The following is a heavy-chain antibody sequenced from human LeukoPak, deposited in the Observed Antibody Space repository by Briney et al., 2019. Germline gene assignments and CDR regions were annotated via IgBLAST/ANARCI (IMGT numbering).Heavy chain of an antibody. CDR3: ARDSLTPPYYFDY. CDR1: GFTFSSYS. J-gene: IGHJ4*02. CDR2: ISSSSSYI. Sequence: GGSPRLSCAASGFTFSSYSMNWVRQAPGKGLEWVSSISSSSSYIYYADSVKGRFTISRDNAKNSLYLQMNSLRAEDMAVYYCARDSLTPPYYFDYWGQGTLVTVSS. V-gene: IGHV3-21*01. D-gene: IGHD1-14*01.